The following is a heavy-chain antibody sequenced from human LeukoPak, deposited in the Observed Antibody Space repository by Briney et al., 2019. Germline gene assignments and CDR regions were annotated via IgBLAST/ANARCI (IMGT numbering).Heavy chain of an antibody. V-gene: IGHV4-4*07. CDR1: GGSISSYY. Sequence: SETLSLTCTVSGGSISSYYWSWIRQPAGKGLEWIGRMYASGITNYNPSLKSRVTMSVDTSKNQFSLKLSSVTAADTPVYYCARDSGYYTNPYYFDYWGQGTLVTVSS. J-gene: IGHJ4*02. D-gene: IGHD3-3*01. CDR3: ARDSGYYTNPYYFDY. CDR2: MYASGIT.